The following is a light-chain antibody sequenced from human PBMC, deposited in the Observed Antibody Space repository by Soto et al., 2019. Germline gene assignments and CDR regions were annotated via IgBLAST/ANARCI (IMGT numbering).Light chain of an antibody. J-gene: IGLJ1*01. V-gene: IGLV3-21*04. CDR2: YDS. CDR3: QVWDSSSDHPEV. CDR1: NIGSKS. Sequence: SYELTQPPSVSGAPGKKARITCGGNNIGSKSVHWYQQKPCQAPVLAIYYDSDRPSGIPERFSGSNSGNTATLTISRVEAGDEGDYYCQVWDSSSDHPEVFGTGTKLTVL.